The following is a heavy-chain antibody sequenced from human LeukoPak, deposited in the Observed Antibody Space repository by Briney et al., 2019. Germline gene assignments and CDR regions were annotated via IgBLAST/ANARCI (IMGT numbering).Heavy chain of an antibody. V-gene: IGHV1-24*01. CDR2: RDPEYGET. D-gene: IGHD3-16*02. CDR3: ASATIIWGSYRSWLDP. Sequence: GASVKVSCKVIGTTLTRLSIHWVRQAPGKGLEWMGGRDPEYGETIYAQDFQGRITMTQDTSTDTAFLELNRLTSEDTALYHCASATIIWGSYRSWLDPWGQGSLVTVSS. CDR1: GTTLTRLS. J-gene: IGHJ5*02.